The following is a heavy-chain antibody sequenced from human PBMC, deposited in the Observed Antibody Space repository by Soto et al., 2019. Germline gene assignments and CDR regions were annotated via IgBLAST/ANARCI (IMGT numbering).Heavy chain of an antibody. Sequence: EVQLVESGGALVKPGGSLRLSCAASGFSFGIYTMNWVRQAPGKGLEWVASVGTTSPYIYYADSVRGRFTISRDNAKNSLFLQMNSLRAEDTAVYYCARVMCSDCSAYYYYSLDVWGQGTTVTVSS. CDR1: GFSFGIYT. D-gene: IGHD2-21*02. CDR2: VGTTSPYI. J-gene: IGHJ6*02. V-gene: IGHV3-21*01. CDR3: ARVMCSDCSAYYYYSLDV.